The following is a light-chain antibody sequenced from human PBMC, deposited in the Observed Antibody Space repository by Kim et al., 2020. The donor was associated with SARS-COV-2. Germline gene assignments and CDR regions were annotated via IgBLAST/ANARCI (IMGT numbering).Light chain of an antibody. V-gene: IGKV3-15*01. J-gene: IGKJ2*01. CDR1: QSVGNN. CDR2: DAS. Sequence: EIVMTQSPATLSVSPGERATLSCRASQSVGNNLAWYQQKAGQPPRLLIYDASTRATGFPARFSGSGSGTEFTLTNSSLQSEDFAVYYCQQYNNWPPYIFGQGTKLE. CDR3: QQYNNWPPYI.